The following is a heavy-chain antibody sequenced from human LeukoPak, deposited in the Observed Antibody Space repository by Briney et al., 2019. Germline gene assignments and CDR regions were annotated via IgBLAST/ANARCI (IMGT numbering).Heavy chain of an antibody. CDR2: IYWDDDK. CDR3: AHRQVWRLKTGWFGESPHWFDP. D-gene: IGHD3-10*01. V-gene: IGHV2-5*02. Sequence: SGPTLVNPTQTLTLTCTFSGFSLSTSGVGVGWIRQPPGKALEWLALIYWDDDKRYSPSLKSRLTITKDTSKNQVVLTMTNMDPVDTATYYCAHRQVWRLKTGWFGESPHWFDPWGQGTLVTVSS. CDR1: GFSLSTSGVG. J-gene: IGHJ5*02.